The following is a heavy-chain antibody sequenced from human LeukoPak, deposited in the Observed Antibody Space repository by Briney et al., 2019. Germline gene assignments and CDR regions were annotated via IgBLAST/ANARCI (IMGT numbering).Heavy chain of an antibody. CDR3: ARGWALMGATSDAFDI. D-gene: IGHD1-26*01. CDR1: GYIFTGYY. J-gene: IGHJ3*02. Sequence: ASVKVSCKASGYIFTGYYMHWVRQAPGQGLEWMGWINPNSGGTNYAQKFQGRVTMTRDTSISTAYMELSRLRSDDTAVYYCARGWALMGATSDAFDIWGQGTMVTVSS. V-gene: IGHV1-2*02. CDR2: INPNSGGT.